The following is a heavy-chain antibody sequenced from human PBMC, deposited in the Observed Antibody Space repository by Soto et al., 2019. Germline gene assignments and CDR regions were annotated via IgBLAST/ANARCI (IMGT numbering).Heavy chain of an antibody. J-gene: IGHJ4*02. CDR3: AKSTAGWYSFDY. CDR1: GFTFSDFV. CDR2: IGAGGINI. D-gene: IGHD6-19*01. V-gene: IGHV3-23*01. Sequence: QSGGSLRLSCEASGFTFSDFVMNWVRQAPGKGLEWVSGIGAGGININYADSVKDRFTVSRDNSKNTVSLQMNSLRAEDTVTYYCAKSTAGWYSFDYWGQGILVTVSS.